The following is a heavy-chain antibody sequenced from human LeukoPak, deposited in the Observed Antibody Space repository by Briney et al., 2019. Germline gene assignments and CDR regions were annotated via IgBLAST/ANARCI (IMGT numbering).Heavy chain of an antibody. CDR3: ARAEGSVVRGVIISSWFDP. CDR2: IYTSGST. J-gene: IGHJ5*02. Sequence: SETLSLTCTVSGGSISSGSYYWSWIRQPAGKGLEWIGRIYTSGSTNYNPSLKSRVTISVDTSKNQFSLKLSSVTAADTAVYYCARAEGSVVRGVIISSWFDPWGQGTLVTVSS. CDR1: GGSISSGSYY. V-gene: IGHV4-61*02. D-gene: IGHD3-10*01.